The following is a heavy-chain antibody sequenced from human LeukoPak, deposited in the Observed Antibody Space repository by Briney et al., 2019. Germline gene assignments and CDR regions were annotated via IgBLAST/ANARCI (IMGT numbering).Heavy chain of an antibody. D-gene: IGHD7-27*01. V-gene: IGHV3-33*01. CDR1: GFTFSSYG. CDR2: IWYDGSNK. J-gene: IGHJ4*02. Sequence: GRSLRLSCAASGFTFSSYGMHWVRQGPGKGLEWVAVIWYDGSNKYYADSVKGRFTISRDNSKNTLYLQMNSLRAEDTAVYYCARGDDEANWGSSDYWGQGTLVTVSS. CDR3: ARGDDEANWGSSDY.